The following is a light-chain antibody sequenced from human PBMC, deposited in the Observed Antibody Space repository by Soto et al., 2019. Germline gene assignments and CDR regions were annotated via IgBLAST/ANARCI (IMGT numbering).Light chain of an antibody. CDR1: NIGSKG. V-gene: IGLV3-21*02. J-gene: IGLJ3*02. Sequence: SYELAQPPSVSVAPGQTARITCGGNNIGSKGVHWYQQKPGQAPVLVVYADSDRPSGIPERFSGSNSGNTATLTISRVEAGDEADYYCQVWDSSSDWFGGGNKVTVL. CDR2: ADS. CDR3: QVWDSSSDW.